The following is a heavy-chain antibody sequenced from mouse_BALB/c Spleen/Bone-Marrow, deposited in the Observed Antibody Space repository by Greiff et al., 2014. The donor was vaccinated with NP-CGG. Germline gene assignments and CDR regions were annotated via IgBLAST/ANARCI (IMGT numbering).Heavy chain of an antibody. D-gene: IGHD3-2*01. J-gene: IGHJ4*01. CDR3: SRGRQDALDY. CDR2: INPSNGGT. Sequence: VQLQQSGAELVKPGASVKLSCKASGYTFTSYYMYWVKRRPGQGLEWFGEINPSNGGTNFNEKFKNKATLTVDKSSSTAYMQLSSLTSEDSAVYFCSRGRQDALDYWGQGTSVTVAS. CDR1: GYTFTSYY. V-gene: IGHV1S81*02.